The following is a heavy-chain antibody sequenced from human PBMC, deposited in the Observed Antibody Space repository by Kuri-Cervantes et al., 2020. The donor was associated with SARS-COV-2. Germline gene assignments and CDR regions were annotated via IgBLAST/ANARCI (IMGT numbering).Heavy chain of an antibody. V-gene: IGHV3-23*01. CDR2: ISDSDGST. D-gene: IGHD2/OR15-2a*01. CDR3: AREYSSSSTFYRMSAEYFQP. J-gene: IGHJ1*01. CDR1: GFTFGDYG. Sequence: GESLKISCAASGFTFGDYGMSWVRQAPGKGLEWVSAISDSDGSTSFADSVKGRFTISRDNSKNTLYLQMNSLRAEDTAIYYCAREYSSSSTFYRMSAEYFQPWGQGTAVTVSS.